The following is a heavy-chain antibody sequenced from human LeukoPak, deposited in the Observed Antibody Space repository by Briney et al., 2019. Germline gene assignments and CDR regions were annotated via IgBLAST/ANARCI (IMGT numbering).Heavy chain of an antibody. D-gene: IGHD3-9*01. V-gene: IGHV3-48*01. CDR3: ARESGHHYDILTGYPF. CDR1: GFTFSSYS. CDR2: ISSSSSTI. J-gene: IGHJ4*02. Sequence: GGSLRLSCAASGFTFSSYSMNWVRQAPGKGLEWVSYISSSSSTIYYADSVKGRFTIPRDNAKNSLYLQMNSLRAEDTAVYYCARESGHHYDILTGYPFWGQGTLVTVS.